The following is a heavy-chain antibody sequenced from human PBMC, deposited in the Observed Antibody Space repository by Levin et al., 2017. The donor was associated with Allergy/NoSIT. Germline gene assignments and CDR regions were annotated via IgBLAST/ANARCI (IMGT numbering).Heavy chain of an antibody. J-gene: IGHJ4*02. Sequence: GGSLRLSCAASGFTFSSYAMSWVRQAPGKGLEWVSAISGSGGSTYYADSVKGRFTISRDNSKNTLSLQMNSLRAEDTAVYYCAKGSGPRGPSTFNLDYWGQGTLVTVSS. CDR1: GFTFSSYA. V-gene: IGHV3-23*01. D-gene: IGHD3-16*01. CDR3: AKGSGPRGPSTFNLDY. CDR2: ISGSGGST.